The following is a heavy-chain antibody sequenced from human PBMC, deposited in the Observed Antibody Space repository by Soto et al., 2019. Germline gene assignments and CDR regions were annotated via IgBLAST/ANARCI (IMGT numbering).Heavy chain of an antibody. D-gene: IGHD7-27*01. CDR2: ILPIFGTA. Sequence: QVQLVQSGAEVKKPGSSVKVSCKASGGTFSSYAISWVRQAPGQGLEWMGGILPIFGTADYAQKFQGRVTITADEPTSTAYMELSSLRSEDTAVYYCASQLTGDYYYDGMDVWGQGTTVTVSS. CDR1: GGTFSSYA. J-gene: IGHJ6*02. CDR3: ASQLTGDYYYDGMDV. V-gene: IGHV1-69*12.